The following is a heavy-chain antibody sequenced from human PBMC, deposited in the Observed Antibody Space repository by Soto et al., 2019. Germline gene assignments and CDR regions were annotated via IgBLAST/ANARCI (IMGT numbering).Heavy chain of an antibody. CDR2: ISFSDGGT. Sequence: EQLLESGGGLIQPGGSLRLACAASGFTFSSHAMTWVRQAPGKGLEWVSSISFSDGGTYYADSVKGRLTISRDNSKNTLFLQMNSLRVEDTAVYYCVKDDRILGRRYFDLWGRGTLVTVSS. D-gene: IGHD2-15*01. V-gene: IGHV3-23*01. J-gene: IGHJ2*01. CDR3: VKDDRILGRRYFDL. CDR1: GFTFSSHA.